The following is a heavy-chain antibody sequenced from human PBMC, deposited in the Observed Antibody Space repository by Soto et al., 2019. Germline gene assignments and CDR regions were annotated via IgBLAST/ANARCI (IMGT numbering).Heavy chain of an antibody. V-gene: IGHV3-23*01. CDR3: VKDGDSISSNKPLDY. D-gene: IGHD2-2*01. Sequence: LRLSCAASGFTFTTYAMCWVRQAPGKGLEWVSSISVSGDRTFYADSVKGRFTISRDNRRNTLHLQMNSLRAEDTAVYYCVKDGDSISSNKPLDYWGQGTLVTVS. CDR2: ISVSGDRT. J-gene: IGHJ4*02. CDR1: GFTFTTYA.